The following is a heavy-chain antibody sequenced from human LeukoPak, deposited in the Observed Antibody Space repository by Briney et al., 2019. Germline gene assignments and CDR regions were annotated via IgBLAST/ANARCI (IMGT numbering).Heavy chain of an antibody. D-gene: IGHD2-2*01. J-gene: IGHJ6*02. CDR1: GFTFSSYA. Sequence: GGSLRLSCAASGFTFSSYAMSWVRQAPGKGLEWVSGISGSGGSTYYADSVKGRFTISRDNSKNTLYLQMNSLRAEDTAVYYCARLYCSSTSCLGIQRAHQIQPASYPYYYYGMDVWGQGTTVTVSS. CDR2: ISGSGGST. V-gene: IGHV3-23*01. CDR3: ARLYCSSTSCLGIQRAHQIQPASYPYYYYGMDV.